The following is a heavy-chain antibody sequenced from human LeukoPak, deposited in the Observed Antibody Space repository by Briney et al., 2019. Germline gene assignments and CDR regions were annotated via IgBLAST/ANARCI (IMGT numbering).Heavy chain of an antibody. CDR2: IWYDASNK. D-gene: IGHD3-9*01. CDR3: ATDISTHYFGS. J-gene: IGHJ4*02. CDR1: GISFRSYG. Sequence: GGSLRLSCAASGISFRSYGMHWVRQAPGKGLEWVTFIWYDASNKYYAESVKGRFTFSRDNSRNTVFLQMNSLRAEDTAIYYCATDISTHYFGSWGQGTLVTVSS. V-gene: IGHV3-30*02.